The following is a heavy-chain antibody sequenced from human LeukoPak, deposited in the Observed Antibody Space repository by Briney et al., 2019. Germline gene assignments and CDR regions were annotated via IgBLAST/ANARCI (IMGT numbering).Heavy chain of an antibody. D-gene: IGHD2-15*01. CDR3: ARGRFGSSTTGDV. CDR1: GGSFSGNY. CDR2: INHSGST. J-gene: IGHJ6*04. V-gene: IGHV4-34*01. Sequence: SETLSLTCAVYGGSFSGNYWSLIRQPPGKGLEWIGEINHSGSTNYNPSLKSRVTISVDTSKNQFSLKLSSVTAADTAVYYCARGRFGSSTTGDVWGKGTTVTVSS.